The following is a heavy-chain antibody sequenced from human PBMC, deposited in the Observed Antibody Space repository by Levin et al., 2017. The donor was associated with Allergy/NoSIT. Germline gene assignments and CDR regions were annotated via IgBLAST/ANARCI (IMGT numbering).Heavy chain of an antibody. CDR1: GFTFSSYG. CDR3: ARDLGAARPGYYYYGMDG. Sequence: LSLTCAASGFTFSSYGMHWVRQAPGKGLEWVAVIWYDGSNKYYADSVKGRFTISRDNSKNTLYLQMNSLRAEDTAVYYCARDLGAARPGYYYYGMDGWGQGTTVTVSS. J-gene: IGHJ6*02. CDR2: IWYDGSNK. D-gene: IGHD6-6*01. V-gene: IGHV3-33*01.